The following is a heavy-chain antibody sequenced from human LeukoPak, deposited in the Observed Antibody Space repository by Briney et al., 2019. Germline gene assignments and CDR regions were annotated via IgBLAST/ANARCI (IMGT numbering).Heavy chain of an antibody. CDR3: ARGDGNWFDP. CDR2: ISSSSSYI. Sequence: GGSLRLSCAASGFTFSSSSMNWVRKAPGKGLEWVSSISSSSSYIYYADSVKGRFTISRDNAKNSLYLQMNSLRAEDTAVYYCARGDGNWFDPWGQGTLVTVSS. CDR1: GFTFSSSS. V-gene: IGHV3-21*01. D-gene: IGHD2-21*02. J-gene: IGHJ5*02.